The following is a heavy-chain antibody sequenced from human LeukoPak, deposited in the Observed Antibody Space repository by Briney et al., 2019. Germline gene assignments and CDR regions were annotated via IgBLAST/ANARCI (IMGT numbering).Heavy chain of an antibody. V-gene: IGHV1-2*02. CDR3: VREGGSYNWFV. J-gene: IGHJ4*02. Sequence: GASVKVSCKASGYTFTGYYMHWVRQGPGQGLEWMGGINPDRGGTKYAQKFQGRVAMTRDTAISTDYMELSRLTSDDTAVYYCVREGGSYNWFVWGQGTLVTVSS. D-gene: IGHD1-26*01. CDR2: INPDRGGT. CDR1: GYTFTGYY.